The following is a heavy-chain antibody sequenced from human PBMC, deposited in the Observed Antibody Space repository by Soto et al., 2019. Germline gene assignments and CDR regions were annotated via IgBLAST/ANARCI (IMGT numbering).Heavy chain of an antibody. J-gene: IGHJ6*02. CDR1: GFTISSNC. CDR2: IYSGGST. CDR3: ARDRLRYFDWLPYGMDV. Sequence: QTGESLRLSCAASGFTISSNCMSWVRQAPGKGLEWVSVIYSGGSTYYADSVKGRFTISRDNSKNTMYLQMNSLRAEDTAVYYCARDRLRYFDWLPYGMDVWGQGTTATAP. D-gene: IGHD3-9*01. V-gene: IGHV3-53*01.